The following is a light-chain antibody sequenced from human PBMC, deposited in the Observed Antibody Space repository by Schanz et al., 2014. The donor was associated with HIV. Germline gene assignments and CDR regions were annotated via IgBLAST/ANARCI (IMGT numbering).Light chain of an antibody. CDR3: LLSFTRSRPGV. V-gene: IGLV7-46*01. J-gene: IGLJ3*02. CDR1: TGAVTSGHF. CDR2: NTN. Sequence: QAVVTQEPSLTVSPGGAVTLTCGFTTGAVTSGHFPFWLQQRPGQAPRALIFNTNKKHSWTPARFSGSLLGGKAALTLSGAQPEDEADYYCLLSFTRSRPGVFGGGTQLTVL.